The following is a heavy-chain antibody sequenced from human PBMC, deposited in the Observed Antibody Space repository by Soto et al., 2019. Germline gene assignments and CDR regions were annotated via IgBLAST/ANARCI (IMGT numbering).Heavy chain of an antibody. J-gene: IGHJ4*02. CDR2: IIPIFGTA. CDR1: GGTFSSYS. V-gene: IGHV1-69*01. Sequence: VQLVQSGAEVKKPGSSVKVSCKASGGTFSSYSINWVRQAPGQGLEWMGEIIPIFGTANYAQKFQGRVTITADESTSTSYMELSSLRSEDTAVYYCARDGGRHSGGIDYWGQGTLVTVSS. CDR3: ARDGGRHSGGIDY. D-gene: IGHD1-26*01.